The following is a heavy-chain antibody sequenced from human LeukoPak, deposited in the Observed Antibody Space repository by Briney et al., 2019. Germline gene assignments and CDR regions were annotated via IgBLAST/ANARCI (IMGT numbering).Heavy chain of an antibody. J-gene: IGHJ4*02. V-gene: IGHV3-23*01. D-gene: IGHD3-10*01. CDR3: AKGAPRSGSYYGGFEY. Sequence: GGSLRLSCAASGFTFSSYAMSWVRQAPGKGLEWVSGISGSGNSAYYADSVKGRFTISRDNSKNTLYLQMNSLRVEGTAVYFCAKGAPRSGSYYGGFEYWGQGTLVTVSS. CDR1: GFTFSSYA. CDR2: ISGSGNSA.